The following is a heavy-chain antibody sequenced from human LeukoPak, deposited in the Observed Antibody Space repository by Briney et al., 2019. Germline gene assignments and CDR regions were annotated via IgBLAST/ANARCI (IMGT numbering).Heavy chain of an antibody. V-gene: IGHV3-30*02. CDR3: VKGGSSSHNWFDP. Sequence: PGGSLRLSCAASGFTFRDFGMHWVRQAPGKGLEWVAFIRNDGSKDYYPDSVKGRFTISRDNSRTTLYLQKHSLRIEDTAVYYCVKGGSSSHNWFDPWGQGILVTVSS. CDR1: GFTFRDFG. CDR2: IRNDGSKD. D-gene: IGHD6-13*01. J-gene: IGHJ5*02.